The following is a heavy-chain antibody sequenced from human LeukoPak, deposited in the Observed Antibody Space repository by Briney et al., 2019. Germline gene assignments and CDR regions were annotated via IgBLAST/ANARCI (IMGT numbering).Heavy chain of an antibody. CDR3: ARVDGYYYGSGSPNQFDY. CDR2: ISISSSYI. CDR1: GFTFTSYS. D-gene: IGHD3-10*01. V-gene: IGHV3-21*01. J-gene: IGHJ4*02. Sequence: GGSLRLSCAASGFTFTSYSMNWVRQAPGKGLEWVSSISISSSYIYYADSVKGRFTISRDNAKNSLYLQMNSLRAEDTAVYYCARVDGYYYGSGSPNQFDYWGQGTLVTVSS.